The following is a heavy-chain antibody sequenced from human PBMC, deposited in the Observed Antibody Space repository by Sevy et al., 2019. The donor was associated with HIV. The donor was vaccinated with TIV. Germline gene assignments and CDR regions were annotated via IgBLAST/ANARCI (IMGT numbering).Heavy chain of an antibody. CDR2: ISYDGSNK. CDR1: GFTISSYA. J-gene: IGHJ4*02. CDR3: ARGGSGYCEY. Sequence: GGSLRLSCEASGFTISSYAMHWVRQAPGKGLEWVAVISYDGSNKYYADSVKGRFTISRDNSKNTLYLQMNSLRAEDTAVYYCARGGSGYCEYWGQGTLLTVST. V-gene: IGHV3-30-3*01. D-gene: IGHD3-22*01.